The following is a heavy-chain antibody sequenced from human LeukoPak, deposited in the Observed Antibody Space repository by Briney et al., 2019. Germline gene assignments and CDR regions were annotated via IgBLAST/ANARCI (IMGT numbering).Heavy chain of an antibody. CDR1: GYTFTSYA. Sequence: GASVKVSCKASGYTFTSYAIHWVRQAPGQRLEWMGWISAGNGSTKYSQNFQGRVTFISNTSATTAFMELSSLRSEGAAVYYCARDSGSGNNDYWGQGTLVTVSS. CDR2: ISAGNGST. V-gene: IGHV1-3*01. D-gene: IGHD1-26*01. J-gene: IGHJ4*02. CDR3: ARDSGSGNNDY.